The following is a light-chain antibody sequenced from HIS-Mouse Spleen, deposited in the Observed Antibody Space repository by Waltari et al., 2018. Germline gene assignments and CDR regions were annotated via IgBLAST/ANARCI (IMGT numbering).Light chain of an antibody. CDR1: SSDAGGYHY. J-gene: IGLJ1*01. CDR2: DVS. CDR3: CSYAGSYTGV. V-gene: IGLV2-11*01. Sequence: QSALTQPRSVSGAPGQSVTIPCTGTSSDAGGYHYVSWYPQHPGKAPKLMIYDVSKRPSGVPDRFSGSKSGNTASLTISGLQAEDEADYYCCSYAGSYTGVFGTGTKVTVL.